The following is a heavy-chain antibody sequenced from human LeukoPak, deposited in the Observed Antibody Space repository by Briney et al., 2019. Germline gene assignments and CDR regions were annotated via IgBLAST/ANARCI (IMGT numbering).Heavy chain of an antibody. D-gene: IGHD5-12*01. CDR3: ARLSGYDWESFYDY. CDR2: IFISGGT. J-gene: IGHJ4*02. Sequence: SETLSLTCTVSGDSITSGSYYWSWIRQPAGKGLDWIGRIFISGGTNYNPSLRSRVTMSLDTSKNQFSLRLSSVTAADTAVYYCARLSGYDWESFYDYWGQGTLVTVSS. V-gene: IGHV4-61*02. CDR1: GDSITSGSYY.